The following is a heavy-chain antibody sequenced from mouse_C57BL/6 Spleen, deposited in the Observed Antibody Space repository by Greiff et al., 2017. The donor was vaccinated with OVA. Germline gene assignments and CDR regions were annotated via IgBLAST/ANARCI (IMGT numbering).Heavy chain of an antibody. Sequence: QVQLQQSGPELVKPGASVKISCKASGYAFSSSWMNWVKQRPGKGLEWIGRIYPGDGDTNYNGKFKGKATLTADKSSSTAYMQLSSLTSEDSAVYFCASLDYVDWYFDVWGTGTTVTVSS. D-gene: IGHD2-4*01. CDR1: GYAFSSSW. CDR3: ASLDYVDWYFDV. V-gene: IGHV1-82*01. J-gene: IGHJ1*03. CDR2: IYPGDGDT.